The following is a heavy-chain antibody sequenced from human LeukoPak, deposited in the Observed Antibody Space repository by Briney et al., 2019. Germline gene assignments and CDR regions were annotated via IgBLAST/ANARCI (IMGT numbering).Heavy chain of an antibody. CDR3: ARSGDVDFWSGYSYYMDV. D-gene: IGHD3-3*01. J-gene: IGHJ6*03. V-gene: IGHV1-69*05. CDR2: IIPIFGTA. Sequence: GSSVKVSCTASGGTFSSYAISWVRQAPGQGLEWMGGIIPIFGTANYAQKFQGRVTITTDESTSTAYMELSSLRSEDTAVYYCARSGDVDFWSGYSYYMDVWGKGTTVTVSS. CDR1: GGTFSSYA.